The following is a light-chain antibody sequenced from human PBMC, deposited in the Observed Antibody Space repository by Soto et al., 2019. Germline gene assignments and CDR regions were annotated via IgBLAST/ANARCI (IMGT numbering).Light chain of an antibody. CDR2: EVS. CDR1: SGDVGGHNF. Sequence: QSALTQPPSASGSPGQSVTISCTGTSGDVGGHNFVSWYQFHPGKAPKLIIYEVSKRPSGVPNRFSGSKSDNTASLTVSGLQAEDEADYFCSSYAGTNKVFGGGTKVTV. CDR3: SSYAGTNKV. J-gene: IGLJ3*02. V-gene: IGLV2-8*01.